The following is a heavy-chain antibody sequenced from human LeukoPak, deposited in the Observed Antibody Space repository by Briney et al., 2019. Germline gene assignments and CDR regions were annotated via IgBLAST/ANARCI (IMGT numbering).Heavy chain of an antibody. J-gene: IGHJ4*02. CDR3: AKDQGSLFDN. CDR1: GFTFSSYS. V-gene: IGHV3-21*01. CDR2: ISSSSSYI. Sequence: GGSLKLSCAASGFTFSSYSMNWVRQAPGKGLEWVSSISSSSSYIYYADSVKGRFTISRDNSKNTLYLQMNSLRAEDTAVYYCAKDQGSLFDNWGQGTLVTVSS.